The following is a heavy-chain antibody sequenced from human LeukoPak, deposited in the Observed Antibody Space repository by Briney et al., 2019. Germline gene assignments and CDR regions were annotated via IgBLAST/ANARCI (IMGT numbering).Heavy chain of an antibody. J-gene: IGHJ4*02. CDR3: TRDPEDLDY. CDR1: GFTFSSYS. CDR2: IRSKAYGGTT. D-gene: IGHD2-15*01. Sequence: PGGSLRLSCAASGFTFSSYSMSWFRQAPGKGLEWVGFIRSKAYGGTTEYAASVKGRFTISRDDSKSIAYLQMNSLKTEDTAVYYCTRDPEDLDYWGQGTLVTVSS. V-gene: IGHV3-49*03.